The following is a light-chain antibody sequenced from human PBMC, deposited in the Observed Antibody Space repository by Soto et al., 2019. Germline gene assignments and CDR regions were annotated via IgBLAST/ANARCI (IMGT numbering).Light chain of an antibody. Sequence: QSALTQPASVSGSPGQSITISCTGTGSDIGGSDHVSWYQQHPGKAPKLLIYEVSYRPSGVSNHFSASKSGNTASLNVSGLQADDEADYYCSSYTISNTLIFGGGTKLTVL. CDR2: EVS. J-gene: IGLJ2*01. V-gene: IGLV2-14*01. CDR1: GSDIGGSDH. CDR3: SSYTISNTLI.